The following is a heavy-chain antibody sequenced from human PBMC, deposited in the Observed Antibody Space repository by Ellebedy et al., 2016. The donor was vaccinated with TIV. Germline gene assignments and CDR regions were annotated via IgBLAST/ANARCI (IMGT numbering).Heavy chain of an antibody. D-gene: IGHD7-27*01. J-gene: IGHJ2*01. CDR2: IKQDGSEK. Sequence: PGGSLRLSCAASGFTFGSYWMSWVRQAPGKGLEWVASIKQDGSEKYYADSVKGRFTISRDNAQNSVYLPMNSLGAEDTAVYYCARVIRPGALPDWYFDLWGRGTLVTVSS. CDR1: GFTFGSYW. V-gene: IGHV3-7*01. CDR3: ARVIRPGALPDWYFDL.